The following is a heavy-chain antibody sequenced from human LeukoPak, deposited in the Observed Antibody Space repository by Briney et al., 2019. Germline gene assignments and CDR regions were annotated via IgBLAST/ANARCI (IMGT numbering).Heavy chain of an antibody. CDR3: AKVRRYYDSAGY. Sequence: GGSLRLSCAASGFTFSSYAMSWARQAPGKGLEWVSGISGSGGSTYYADSVKGRFTISRDNSKNTLYLQMNSLRAEDTAVYYCAKVRRYYDSAGYWGQGTLVTVSS. CDR1: GFTFSSYA. CDR2: ISGSGGST. V-gene: IGHV3-23*01. J-gene: IGHJ4*02. D-gene: IGHD3-22*01.